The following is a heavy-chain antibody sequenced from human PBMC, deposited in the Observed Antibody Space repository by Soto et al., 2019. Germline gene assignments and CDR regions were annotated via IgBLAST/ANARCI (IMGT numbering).Heavy chain of an antibody. CDR2: ISAYNGNT. J-gene: IGHJ4*02. CDR1: GYTFTSYG. V-gene: IGHV1-18*01. D-gene: IGHD6-13*01. CDR3: ARDGAFIAAAETQKYFDY. Sequence: QVQLVQSGAEVKKPGASVKVSCKASGYTFTSYGISWVRQAPGQGLEWMGWISAYNGNTNYAQKLQGRVTMTTDTATSTAYMELRSLRSDDTAVYYCARDGAFIAAAETQKYFDYWGQGTLVTVSS.